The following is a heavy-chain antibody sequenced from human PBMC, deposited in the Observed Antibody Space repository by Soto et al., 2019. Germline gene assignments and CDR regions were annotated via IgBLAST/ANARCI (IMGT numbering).Heavy chain of an antibody. CDR2: MNPNSGNT. CDR3: ARVGRAGITIFGVVIVSYYGMDV. D-gene: IGHD3-3*01. V-gene: IGHV1-8*01. J-gene: IGHJ6*02. Sequence: ASVKVSCKASGYTFTSYDINWVRQATGQGLEWMGWMNPNSGNTGYAQKFQGRVTMTRNTSISTAYMELSSLRSEDTAVYYCARVGRAGITIFGVVIVSYYGMDVWGQGTTVTVSS. CDR1: GYTFTSYD.